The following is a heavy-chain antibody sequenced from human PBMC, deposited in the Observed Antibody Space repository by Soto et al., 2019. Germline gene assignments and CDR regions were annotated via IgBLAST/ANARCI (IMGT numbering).Heavy chain of an antibody. CDR2: INSNSESI. Sequence: EVLLVESGGSLVQPGGCLRLSCAASESIFSSYNMNWVRQAPGKGLEWLSYINSNSESIYYACSVRGRFTISRDNAKNSLYLQMNSLRDEDTAVYFCARDDYDGSGSLWGQGTLVTVSS. D-gene: IGHD3-22*01. CDR3: ARDDYDGSGSL. J-gene: IGHJ4*02. V-gene: IGHV3-48*02. CDR1: ESIFSSYN.